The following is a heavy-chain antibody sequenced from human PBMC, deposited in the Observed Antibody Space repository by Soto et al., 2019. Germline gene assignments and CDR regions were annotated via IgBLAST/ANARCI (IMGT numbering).Heavy chain of an antibody. CDR2: IYPGDSDT. CDR3: AKHEGYCSTTTCSNVDY. D-gene: IGHD2-2*01. CDR1: GFPFTIYL. Sequence: GQAVTLSCDGSGFPFTIYLIAWVRQQPGKGLEWMGIIYPGDSDTSYSPSFQGQVTISADKSINTAYLHWSSLKASDTAIYYCAKHEGYCSTTTCSNVDYWGQGTLVTV. J-gene: IGHJ4*02. V-gene: IGHV5-51*01.